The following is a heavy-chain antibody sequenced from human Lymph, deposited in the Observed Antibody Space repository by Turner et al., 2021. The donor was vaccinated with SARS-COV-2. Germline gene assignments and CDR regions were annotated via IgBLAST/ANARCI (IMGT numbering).Heavy chain of an antibody. CDR1: GFTFSSYA. V-gene: IGHV3-30-3*01. Sequence: QVQLVESGGGVVQHGRSLKLSCAASGFTFSSYAMHWVRQAPGKGLECVALISYDGNNKYYADSVRGRFTISRDNSKNTLYLQMNSLRAEDTAVYYCARCLSGNYYFFDYWGQGTLVTVSS. CDR2: ISYDGNNK. CDR3: ARCLSGNYYFFDY. J-gene: IGHJ4*02. D-gene: IGHD1-26*01.